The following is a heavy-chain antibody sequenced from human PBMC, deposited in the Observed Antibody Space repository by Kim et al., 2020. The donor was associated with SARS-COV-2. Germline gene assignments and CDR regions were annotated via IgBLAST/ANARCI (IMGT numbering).Heavy chain of an antibody. CDR2: ISSSGSTI. CDR3: ARDDYVWGSYRYGGLNWFDP. J-gene: IGHJ5*02. CDR1: GFTFSDYY. D-gene: IGHD3-16*02. V-gene: IGHV3-11*04. Sequence: GSLRLSCAASGFTFSDYYMSWIRQAPGKGLEWVSYISSSGSTIYYADSVKGRFTISRDNAKNSLYLQMNSLRAEDTAVYYCARDDYVWGSYRYGGLNWFDPWGQGTLVTVSS.